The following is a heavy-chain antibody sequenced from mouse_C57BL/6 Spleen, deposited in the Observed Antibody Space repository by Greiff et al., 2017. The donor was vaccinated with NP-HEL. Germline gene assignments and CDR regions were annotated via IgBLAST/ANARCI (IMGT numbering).Heavy chain of an antibody. J-gene: IGHJ3*01. CDR2: IDPSDSYT. Sequence: QVQLQQPGAELVMPGASVKLSCKASGYTFTSYWMHWVKQRPGQGLEWIGEIDPSDSYTNYNHKFKGKSTLTVDKSSSTAYMQLSSLTSEDSAVYYCARGDLYDGYYGFAYWGQGTLVTVSA. CDR1: GYTFTSYW. D-gene: IGHD2-3*01. V-gene: IGHV1-69*01. CDR3: ARGDLYDGYYGFAY.